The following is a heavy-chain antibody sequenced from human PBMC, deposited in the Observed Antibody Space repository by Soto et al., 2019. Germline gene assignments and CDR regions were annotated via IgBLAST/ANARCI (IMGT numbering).Heavy chain of an antibody. D-gene: IGHD3-10*01. CDR1: GGSFSGYY. V-gene: IGHV4-34*01. J-gene: IGHJ6*02. CDR2: INHSGST. CDR3: ARVSGIYDYGMDV. Sequence: QVQLQQWGAGLLKPSETLSLTCAVYGGSFSGYYWSWIRQPPGKGLEWIGVINHSGSTNYNPALKQRVAISLGTSTTQFALKLSSVTAADTAVYYCARVSGIYDYGMDVWGQGTTVTVSS.